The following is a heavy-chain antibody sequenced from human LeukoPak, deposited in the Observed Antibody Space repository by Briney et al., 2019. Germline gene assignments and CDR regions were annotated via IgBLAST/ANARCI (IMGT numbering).Heavy chain of an antibody. D-gene: IGHD3-22*01. V-gene: IGHV3-7*01. Sequence: PGGSLRLSCAASGLTFSTYWMSWVRQAPGKGLEWVANIKQDGSEKYYVDSVKGRFTISRDNAKNSLYLQMNSLRVGDAAVYYCARERWDSSGVFDYWGQGTLVTVSS. CDR3: ARERWDSSGVFDY. J-gene: IGHJ4*02. CDR1: GLTFSTYW. CDR2: IKQDGSEK.